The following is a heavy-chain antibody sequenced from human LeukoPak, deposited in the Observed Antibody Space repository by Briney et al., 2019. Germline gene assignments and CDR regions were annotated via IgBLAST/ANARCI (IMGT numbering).Heavy chain of an antibody. J-gene: IGHJ6*02. Sequence: ASVKVSCKASGYTFTSYGISWVRQAPGQGLEWMGWISAYNGNTNYAQKLQGRVTMTTDTSTSTAYMELRSLRSDDTVVYYCARLMGVRYYYGMDVWGQGTTVTVSS. CDR2: ISAYNGNT. D-gene: IGHD2-8*01. CDR1: GYTFTSYG. V-gene: IGHV1-18*01. CDR3: ARLMGVRYYYGMDV.